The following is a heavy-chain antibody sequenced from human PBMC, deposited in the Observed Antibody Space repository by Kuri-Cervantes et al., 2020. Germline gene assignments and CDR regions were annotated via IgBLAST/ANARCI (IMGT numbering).Heavy chain of an antibody. CDR2: ISYDGNKK. CDR3: ARERRAGTPGWFDP. D-gene: IGHD6-13*01. CDR1: GFTFSSYG. Sequence: LSLTCASSGFTFSSYGMHWVRQAPGKGLEWVAVISYDGNKKYYADSVKGRFTISRDNSKNTLYLQMNSLRAEDTAVYYCARERRAGTPGWFDPWGQGTLVTVSS. V-gene: IGHV3-30*03. J-gene: IGHJ5*02.